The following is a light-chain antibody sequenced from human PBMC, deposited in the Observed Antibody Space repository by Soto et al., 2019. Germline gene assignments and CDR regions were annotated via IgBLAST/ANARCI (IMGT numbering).Light chain of an antibody. CDR1: SSDVGSYNL. Sequence: QSALTQPASVSGSPGQSITISCTGTSSDVGSYNLVSWYQQHPGKAPKLMIYEGSKRPSGVSNHFSGSKSGNTASLTISGLQAEDEADYYCCSYAGSSTSLFGGGTKLTVL. V-gene: IGLV2-23*01. J-gene: IGLJ2*01. CDR3: CSYAGSSTSL. CDR2: EGS.